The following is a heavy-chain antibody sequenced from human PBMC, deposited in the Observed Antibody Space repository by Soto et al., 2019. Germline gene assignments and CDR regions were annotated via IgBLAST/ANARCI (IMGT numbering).Heavy chain of an antibody. CDR3: TRDGDFWSGKRIDY. J-gene: IGHJ4*02. CDR2: IRSKAYGGTT. D-gene: IGHD3-3*01. V-gene: IGHV3-49*03. Sequence: GGSLRLSCTASGFTFGDYAMSWFRQAPGKGLEWVGFIRSKAYGGTTEYAASVKGRFTISRDDSKSIAYLQMNSLKTEDTAVYYCTRDGDFWSGKRIDYWGQGTLVTVSS. CDR1: GFTFGDYA.